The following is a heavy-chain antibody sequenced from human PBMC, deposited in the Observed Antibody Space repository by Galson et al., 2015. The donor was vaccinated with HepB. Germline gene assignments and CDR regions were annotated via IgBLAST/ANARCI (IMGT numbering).Heavy chain of an antibody. CDR2: IIPILGIA. D-gene: IGHD3-10*01. CDR1: GGTFSSYT. CDR3: AANYYGSGSYYNLFDY. J-gene: IGHJ4*02. V-gene: IGHV1-69*02. Sequence: SVKVSCKASGGTFSSYTISWVRQAPGQGLEWMGRIIPILGIANYAQKFQGRVTITADKSTSTAYMELSSLRSEDTAVYYCAANYYGSGSYYNLFDYWGQGTLVTVSS.